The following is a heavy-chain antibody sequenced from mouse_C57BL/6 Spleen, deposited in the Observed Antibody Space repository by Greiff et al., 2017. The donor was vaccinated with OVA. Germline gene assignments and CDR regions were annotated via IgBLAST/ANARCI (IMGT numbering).Heavy chain of an antibody. CDR2: ISGGGGNT. CDR1: GFTFSSYT. J-gene: IGHJ4*01. V-gene: IGHV5-9*01. Sequence: EVMLVESGGGLVKPGGSLKLSCAASGFTFSSYTMSWVRQTPEKRLEWVATISGGGGNTYYPDSVKGRFTISRDNAKNTLYLQMSSLRSEDTALYYCARHRYSNYNYAMDYWGQGTSVTVSS. D-gene: IGHD2-5*01. CDR3: ARHRYSNYNYAMDY.